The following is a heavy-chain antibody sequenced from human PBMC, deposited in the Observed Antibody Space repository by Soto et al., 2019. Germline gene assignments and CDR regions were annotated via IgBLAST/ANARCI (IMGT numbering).Heavy chain of an antibody. D-gene: IGHD1-26*01. CDR2: INWNGGFT. CDR1: GFTFDDHG. V-gene: IGHV3-20*04. CDR3: ARGTNSWPFDY. J-gene: IGHJ4*02. Sequence: EVQLVESGGVVVRPGGSLRLTCAASGFTFDDHGMSWVRQPPGKGLEWASGINWNGGFTSYADSVKGRFTISRDNAQSSLSLQMNSLRVEDTAFYYCARGTNSWPFDYWGQGTLVTVSS.